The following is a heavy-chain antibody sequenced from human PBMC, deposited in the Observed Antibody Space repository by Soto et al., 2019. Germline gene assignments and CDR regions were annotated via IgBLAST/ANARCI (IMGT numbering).Heavy chain of an antibody. D-gene: IGHD3-22*01. Sequence: GGSLRLSCAASGFTFSSYAMHWVRQAPGKGLEWVAVISYDGSNKYYADSVKGRFTISRDNSKNTLYLQMNSLRAEDTAVYYCARDLLHPYDSLVYGMDAWGQGTTVTVS. CDR2: ISYDGSNK. CDR3: ARDLLHPYDSLVYGMDA. J-gene: IGHJ6*02. V-gene: IGHV3-30-3*01. CDR1: GFTFSSYA.